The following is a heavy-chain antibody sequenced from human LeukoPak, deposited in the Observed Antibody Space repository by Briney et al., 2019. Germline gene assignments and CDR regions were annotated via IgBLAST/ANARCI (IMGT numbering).Heavy chain of an antibody. V-gene: IGHV3-43*01. Sequence: GGSLRLSCAASGFTFDDYTMHWVRQAPGKGLEWVSLISWDGGSTYYADSVKGRFTISRDNSKNSLYLQMNSLRTEDTALYYCAEFSEVVRTDAFDIWGQGTMVTVSS. D-gene: IGHD3-10*01. CDR2: ISWDGGST. J-gene: IGHJ3*02. CDR3: AEFSEVVRTDAFDI. CDR1: GFTFDDYT.